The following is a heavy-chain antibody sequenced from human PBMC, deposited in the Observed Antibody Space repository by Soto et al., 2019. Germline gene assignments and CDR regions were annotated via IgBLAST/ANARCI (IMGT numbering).Heavy chain of an antibody. D-gene: IGHD5-18*01. CDR1: GGTFSSYV. J-gene: IGHJ3*01. Sequence: QVQLVQSGAEVKKPGSSVKVSCKASGGTFSSYVVSWVRQAPGQGLEWMGGITPIFNTANYAQKFQGRVTITANESMSTAFMELSSLRSEDTAAYFCARVLRIQLWKKAFDLWGQGTMVTVSS. CDR3: ARVLRIQLWKKAFDL. CDR2: ITPIFNTA. V-gene: IGHV1-69*01.